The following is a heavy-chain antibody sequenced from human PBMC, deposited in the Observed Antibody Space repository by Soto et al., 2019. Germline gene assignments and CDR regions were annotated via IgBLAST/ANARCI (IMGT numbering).Heavy chain of an antibody. D-gene: IGHD5-18*01. CDR3: ARARRGYSYGYNYFDY. CDR2: IYYSGST. CDR1: GGSISSYY. J-gene: IGHJ4*02. V-gene: IGHV4-59*01. Sequence: SETLSLTCTVSGGSISSYYWSWIRQPPGKGLEWIGYIYYSGSTNYNPPLKSRVTISVDTSKNQFSLKLSSVTAADTAVYYCARARRGYSYGYNYFDYWGQGTLVTVSS.